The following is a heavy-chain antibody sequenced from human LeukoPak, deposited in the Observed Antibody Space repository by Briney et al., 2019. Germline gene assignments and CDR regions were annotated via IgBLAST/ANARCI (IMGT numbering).Heavy chain of an antibody. J-gene: IGHJ6*03. CDR1: GFTFRTYA. Sequence: PGGSLRLSCVASGFTFRTYAMSWVRQAPGKGLEWVSGISDSGGTTYYVDSVKGRFTISRDNSKNTLYLQVNSLRAEDTALYYCAKDDVPAFGTGYMDAWGKGTTVIVSS. CDR2: ISDSGGTT. D-gene: IGHD2-2*01. CDR3: AKDDVPAFGTGYMDA. V-gene: IGHV3-23*01.